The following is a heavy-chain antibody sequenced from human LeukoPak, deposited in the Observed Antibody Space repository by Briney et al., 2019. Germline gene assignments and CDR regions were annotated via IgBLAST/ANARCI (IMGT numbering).Heavy chain of an antibody. CDR1: GFTFSDYY. CDR2: ISSYTSYT. J-gene: IGHJ4*02. D-gene: IGHD3-9*01. Sequence: PGGSLRLSCAASGFTFSDYYMSWIRQAPGKGLEWVSYISSYTSYTNYADSVKGRFAISRDNAKNSLYLQVNSLRAEDTAVYYCARATHYDILTGCTDFDYWGQGTLVTVSS. V-gene: IGHV3-11*06. CDR3: ARATHYDILTGCTDFDY.